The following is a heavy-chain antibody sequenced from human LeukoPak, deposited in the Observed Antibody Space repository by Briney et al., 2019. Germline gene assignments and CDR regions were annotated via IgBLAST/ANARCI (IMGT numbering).Heavy chain of an antibody. CDR2: INTDGSST. J-gene: IGHJ4*02. V-gene: IGHV3-74*01. CDR3: ARASGYYDSSGYQDI. Sequence: GGSLRLSCAASGFTFSSYWMHWVRHAPGKGLVWVSRINTDGSSTNYADSVKGRFTISRDNAKNTVHLQMNSLRAEDTAVYYCARASGYYDSSGYQDIWGQGTLVTVSS. CDR1: GFTFSSYW. D-gene: IGHD3-22*01.